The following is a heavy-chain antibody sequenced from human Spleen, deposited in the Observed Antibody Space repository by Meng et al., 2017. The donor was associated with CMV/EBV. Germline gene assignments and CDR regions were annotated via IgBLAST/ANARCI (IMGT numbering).Heavy chain of an antibody. D-gene: IGHD6-13*01. CDR1: GYTFTSYG. V-gene: IGHV1-18*01. Sequence: QVQLVQSGAEVKKPGASVKVSCKASGYTFTSYGMSWPRQAPGQGLEWMGWISAYNGNTIYAQKVQGRVTMTTDAFTNTAYLELRSLRSDDTAVYYCARDQQLIPAEYFQHWGPGTLVTVSS. CDR3: ARDQQLIPAEYFQH. CDR2: ISAYNGNT. J-gene: IGHJ1*01.